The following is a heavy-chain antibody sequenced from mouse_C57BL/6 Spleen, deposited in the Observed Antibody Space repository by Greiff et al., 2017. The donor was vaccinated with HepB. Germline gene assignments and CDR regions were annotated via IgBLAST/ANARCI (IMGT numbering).Heavy chain of an antibody. D-gene: IGHD3-3*01. V-gene: IGHV1-81*01. J-gene: IGHJ2*01. CDR1: GYTFTSYG. Sequence: VQLQQSGAELARPGASVKLSCKASGYTFTSYGISWVKQRTGQGLEWIGEIYPRSGNIYYNEKFKGKDTLTADKSHSTAYMELRSLTSEDSAIYVYASRDGYYGDYWGQGTTLTVSS. CDR2: IYPRSGNI. CDR3: ASRDGYYGDY.